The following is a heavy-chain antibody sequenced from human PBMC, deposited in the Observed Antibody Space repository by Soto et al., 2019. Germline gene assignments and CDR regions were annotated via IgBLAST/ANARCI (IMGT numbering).Heavy chain of an antibody. J-gene: IGHJ6*04. V-gene: IGHV5-10-1*01. D-gene: IGHD4-17*01. Sequence: PGESLKISCKGSGYSFTSYWISWVRQMPGKGLEWMGRIDPSDSYTNYSPSFQGHVTISADKSTSTAYLQWSSLKASDTAMYYCARLDGDSYYYYYYSMDVWGKGTTVTVSS. CDR3: ARLDGDSYYYYYYSMDV. CDR1: GYSFTSYW. CDR2: IDPSDSYT.